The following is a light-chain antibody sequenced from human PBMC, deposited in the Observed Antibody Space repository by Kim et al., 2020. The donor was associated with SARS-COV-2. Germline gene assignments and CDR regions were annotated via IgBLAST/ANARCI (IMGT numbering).Light chain of an antibody. CDR1: SSNIGKNY. Sequence: GQKGTISGSGSSSNIGKNYVSWYQQFPGTAPKLLINDNDNRAAGIPDRFFGSKSGTSATLGITGLQTGDEADYYCGAWDNSLSAGIFGGGTKLTVL. J-gene: IGLJ2*01. CDR2: DND. V-gene: IGLV1-51*01. CDR3: GAWDNSLSAGI.